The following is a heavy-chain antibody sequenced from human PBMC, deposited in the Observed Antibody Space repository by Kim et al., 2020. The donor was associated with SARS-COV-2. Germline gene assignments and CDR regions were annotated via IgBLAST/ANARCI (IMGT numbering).Heavy chain of an antibody. Sequence: SETLSLTCTVSGGSISSYYWSWIRQPPGKGLEWIGYIYYSGSTNYNPSLKSRVTISVDTSKNQFSLKLSSVTAADTAVYYCARGRYSYGPDWGQGTLVTVSS. CDR1: GGSISSYY. CDR2: IYYSGST. V-gene: IGHV4-59*13. J-gene: IGHJ4*02. D-gene: IGHD5-18*01. CDR3: ARGRYSYGPD.